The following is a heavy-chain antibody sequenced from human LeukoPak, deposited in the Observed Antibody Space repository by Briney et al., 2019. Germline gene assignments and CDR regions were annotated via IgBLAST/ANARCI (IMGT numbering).Heavy chain of an antibody. Sequence: GGSLRLSCAASGFTVSSNYMNWVRQAPGKGLEWVSYISSSGSTIYYADSVKGRFTISRDNAKNSLYLQMSSLRAEDTAIYYCARDSGRSGYAVDYWGQGTLVIVSS. V-gene: IGHV3-48*01. CDR1: GFTVSSNY. CDR2: ISSSGSTI. CDR3: ARDSGRSGYAVDY. D-gene: IGHD5-12*01. J-gene: IGHJ4*02.